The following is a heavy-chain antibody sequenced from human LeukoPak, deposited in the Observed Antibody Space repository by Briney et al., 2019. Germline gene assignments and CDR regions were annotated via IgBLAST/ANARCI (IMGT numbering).Heavy chain of an antibody. D-gene: IGHD1-1*01. CDR3: AGTNYWYFDL. V-gene: IGHV4-4*09. CDR2: IYTSGST. Sequence: PSETLSLTCTVSGGFISSYYWSWIRQPPGKGLEWIGYIYTSGSTNYNPSLKSRVTISVDTSKNQFSLKLSSVTAADTAVYYCAGTNYWYFDLWGRGTLVTVSS. J-gene: IGHJ2*01. CDR1: GGFISSYY.